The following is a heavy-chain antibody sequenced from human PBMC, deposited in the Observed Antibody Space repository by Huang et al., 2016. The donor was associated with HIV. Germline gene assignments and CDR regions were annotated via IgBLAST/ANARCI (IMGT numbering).Heavy chain of an antibody. Sequence: EMQLVESGGGLVKPGGSLRLTCSASKTISGYNMHWVRQAPGKGLEWVSSISGSSNHIHYADSVKGRFSISRDNGKKSLYLQRNSLRVEDTAIYYCATAQIMPDYLDHWGQGALVTVSS. V-gene: IGHV3-21*01. J-gene: IGHJ4*02. CDR1: KTISGYN. D-gene: IGHD2-2*01. CDR3: ATAQIMPDYLDH. CDR2: ISGSSNHI.